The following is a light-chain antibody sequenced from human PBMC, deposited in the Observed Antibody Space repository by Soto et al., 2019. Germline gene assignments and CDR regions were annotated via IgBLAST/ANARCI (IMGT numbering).Light chain of an antibody. J-gene: IGLJ1*01. CDR1: SSNIGAGYD. V-gene: IGLV1-40*01. CDR3: QSYDSSLSGYV. CDR2: GNS. Sequence: QSVLTQPPSVSGAPGQGVTISCTGSSSNIGAGYDVHWYQQLPGTAPKLLICGNSNRPSGVPDRFSGSKSGTSASLAITGLQAEDEADYYCQSYDSSLSGYVFGTGTKVTVL.